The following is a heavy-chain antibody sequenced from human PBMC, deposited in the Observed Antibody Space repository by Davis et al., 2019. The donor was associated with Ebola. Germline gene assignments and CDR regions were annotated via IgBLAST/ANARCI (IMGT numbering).Heavy chain of an antibody. Sequence: GSLRLSCTVSGGSISSYYWSWIRQPPGKGLEWIEYIYHSGVTNHNPSLKSRVTISVDTSKNQFSLRLSSVTAADTAVYYCASDDFGDVGPNYWGQGTLVTVSS. CDR3: ASDDFGDVGPNY. CDR2: IYHSGVT. V-gene: IGHV4-59*08. J-gene: IGHJ4*02. CDR1: GGSISSYY. D-gene: IGHD4-17*01.